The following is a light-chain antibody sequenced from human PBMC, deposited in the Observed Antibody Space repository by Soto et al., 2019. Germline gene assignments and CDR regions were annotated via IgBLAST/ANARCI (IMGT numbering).Light chain of an antibody. CDR2: MDH. J-gene: IGLJ2*01. Sequence: QSVLTQTPSTSGTPGQRVTISCSGSNSNIGGNFVNWYQQLPGTAPKPLIFMDHQRPSGVPDRFSGSKSGTSASLAISGLRSEDEGEYFCAAWDDSLSGVVFGRGTKLTVL. CDR3: AAWDDSLSGVV. V-gene: IGLV1-47*01. CDR1: NSNIGGNF.